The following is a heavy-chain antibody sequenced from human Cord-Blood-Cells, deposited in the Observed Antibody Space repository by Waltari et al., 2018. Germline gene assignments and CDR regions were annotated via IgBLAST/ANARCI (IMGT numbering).Heavy chain of an antibody. CDR1: GGSISSSSYY. D-gene: IGHD6-13*01. CDR2: IYYSGGT. J-gene: IGHJ4*02. V-gene: IGHV4-39*07. CDR3: ARESVAAAGPFDY. Sequence: QLQLQESGPGLVKPSETLSLTCTVSGGSISSSSYYWGWIRQPPGKGLEWIGSIYYSGGTYYTPSLKGRVTIAVDPSKNQFSLELGSVTAADTAVYYCARESVAAAGPFDYWGQGTLVTVSS.